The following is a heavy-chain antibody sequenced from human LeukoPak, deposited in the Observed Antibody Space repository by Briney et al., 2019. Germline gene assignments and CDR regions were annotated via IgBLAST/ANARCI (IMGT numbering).Heavy chain of an antibody. Sequence: GESLKISCKGSGYSFTSYWIGWVRQMPGKGLEWMGIIYPGDSDTRYSPSFQGQVTISADKSISTAYLQWSSLKASDTAMYYCARSRIRNDDRNWFDPWGQGTLVTVSS. V-gene: IGHV5-51*01. CDR1: GYSFTSYW. CDR2: IYPGDSDT. D-gene: IGHD1-1*01. J-gene: IGHJ5*02. CDR3: ARSRIRNDDRNWFDP.